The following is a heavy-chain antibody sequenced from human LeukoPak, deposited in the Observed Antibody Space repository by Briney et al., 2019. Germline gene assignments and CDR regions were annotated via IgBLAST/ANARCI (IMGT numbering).Heavy chain of an antibody. V-gene: IGHV1-46*01. CDR3: ARVGSSPGMFFDY. D-gene: IGHD6-13*01. J-gene: IGHJ4*02. CDR1: GYTFTSYY. CDR2: INPSGGST. Sequence: ASVKVSCKASGYTFTSYYMRWVRQAPGQGLEWMGIINPSGGSTSYTQKSQGRVTMTRDMSTSTVYMELSSLRSEDTAVYYCARVGSSPGMFFDYWGQGTLVTVSS.